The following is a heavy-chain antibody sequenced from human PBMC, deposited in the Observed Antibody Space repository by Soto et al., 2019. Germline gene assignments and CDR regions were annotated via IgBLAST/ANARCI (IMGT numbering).Heavy chain of an antibody. Sequence: QVQLVESGGGVVQPGRSLRLSCAASGFTFCSYGMHWVRQAPGKGLEWVAVISYDGSNKYYADSVKGRFTISRDNSKNTLYLQMNSLRAEDTAVYYCAKATLDVFPLYWGQGTLVTVSS. J-gene: IGHJ4*02. V-gene: IGHV3-30*18. CDR3: AKATLDVFPLY. CDR1: GFTFCSYG. CDR2: ISYDGSNK.